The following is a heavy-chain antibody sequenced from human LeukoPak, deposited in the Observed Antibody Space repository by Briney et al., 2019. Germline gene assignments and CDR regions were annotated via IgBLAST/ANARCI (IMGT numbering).Heavy chain of an antibody. Sequence: ASVKVSCKASGYTFTSYYMHWVRQAPGQGREWMGLINPSGGSTSYAQKFQGRVTITRDTSTSTVYMELSSLRSEDTAVYYCARDTKNCGGDCSPGYFDYWGQGTLVTVSS. CDR1: GYTFTSYY. CDR3: ARDTKNCGGDCSPGYFDY. D-gene: IGHD2-21*02. V-gene: IGHV1-46*01. J-gene: IGHJ4*02. CDR2: INPSGGST.